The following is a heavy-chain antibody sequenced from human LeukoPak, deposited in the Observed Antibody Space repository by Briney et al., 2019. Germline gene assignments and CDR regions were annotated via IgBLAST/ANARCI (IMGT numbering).Heavy chain of an antibody. Sequence: AGGSLRLSCAASGFTFSSYSMNWVRQAPGKGLEWVSSISSSSYIYYADSVKGRFTISRDNAKNSLYLQMNSLRAEDTAVYYCARVSYCGGDCYPAFDYWGQGTLVTVSS. CDR3: ARVSYCGGDCYPAFDY. J-gene: IGHJ4*02. CDR2: ISSSSYI. V-gene: IGHV3-21*01. CDR1: GFTFSSYS. D-gene: IGHD2-21*02.